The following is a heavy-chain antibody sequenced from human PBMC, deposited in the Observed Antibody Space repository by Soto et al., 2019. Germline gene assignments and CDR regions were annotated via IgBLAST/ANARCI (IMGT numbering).Heavy chain of an antibody. Sequence: KGLEWVPAISYSGGNTYYADSVKGRFTISRDNSKNTLYLQMNSLRAEDTAVYYCAFFFRAEVRIRDTVPVSAFLLNRSSDL. D-gene: IGHD3-3*01. V-gene: IGHV3-23*01. J-gene: IGHJ2*01. CDR3: AFFFRAEVRIRDTVPVSAFLLNRSSDL. CDR2: ISYSGGNT.